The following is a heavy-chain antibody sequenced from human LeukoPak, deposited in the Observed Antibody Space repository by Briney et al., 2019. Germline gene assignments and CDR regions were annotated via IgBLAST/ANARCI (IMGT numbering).Heavy chain of an antibody. D-gene: IGHD6-13*01. J-gene: IGHJ4*02. CDR1: GFTFSSYW. V-gene: IGHV3-7*01. CDR2: IKQDGSEK. Sequence: GGSLRLSCAASGFTFSSYWMSWVRQAPGKGLEWVANIKQDGSEKYYVDSVKGRFTISRDNAKNSLYLQMNSLRAEDTAVYYCARDLLEGASSSCPGCYFDYWGQGTLVTISS. CDR3: ARDLLEGASSSCPGCYFDY.